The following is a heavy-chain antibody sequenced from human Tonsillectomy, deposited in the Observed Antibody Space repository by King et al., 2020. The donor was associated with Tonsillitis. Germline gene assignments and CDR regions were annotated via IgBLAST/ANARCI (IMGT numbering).Heavy chain of an antibody. V-gene: IGHV3-48*01. D-gene: IGHD2-15*01. J-gene: IGHJ3*02. Sequence: VQLVESGGGLVQPGGSLRLSCAASGFTFSRYNMNWVRQAPGKGLEWISYISSSSSNIYYADSVKGRFTISRDNAKDSLYLEMNSLRAEDTAVYYCASSVVVIIANGDAFDIWGQGTMVTVSS. CDR2: ISSSSSNI. CDR1: GFTFSRYN. CDR3: ASSVVVIIANGDAFDI.